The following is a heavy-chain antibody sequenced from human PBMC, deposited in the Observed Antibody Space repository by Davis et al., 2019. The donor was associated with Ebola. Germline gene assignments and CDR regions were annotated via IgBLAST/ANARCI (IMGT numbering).Heavy chain of an antibody. CDR2: MNPNSGNT. CDR3: ARRRWSSSGCIFS. CDR1: GYIFTSYD. J-gene: IGHJ3*01. V-gene: IGHV1-8*01. Sequence: AASVKVSCKASGYIFTSYDINWVRQATGQGLEWMGWMNPNSGNTGYARKFQDRVTMTRDTSMNTAYMELSSLKSEDTAVYYCARRRWSSSGCIFSWDQGTMVTASS. D-gene: IGHD3-22*01.